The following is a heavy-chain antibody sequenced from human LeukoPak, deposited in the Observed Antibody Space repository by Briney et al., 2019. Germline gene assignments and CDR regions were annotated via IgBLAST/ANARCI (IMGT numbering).Heavy chain of an antibody. V-gene: IGHV3-21*01. CDR2: ITRTGNDK. CDR3: TRERHYGSGCAFYV. J-gene: IGHJ3*01. Sequence: GGSLRLSCAASGFSFSDDVMNWVRQAPGKGLEWVSSITRTGNDKFYADSVKGRFTISRDNSKNSLFLQMNSLRDEDTTVYYCTRERHYGSGCAFYVWGQGTMVTVSS. D-gene: IGHD3-10*01. CDR1: GFSFSDDV.